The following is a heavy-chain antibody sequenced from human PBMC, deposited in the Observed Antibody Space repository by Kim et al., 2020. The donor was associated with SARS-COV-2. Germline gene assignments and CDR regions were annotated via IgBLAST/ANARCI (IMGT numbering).Heavy chain of an antibody. Sequence: GGSLRLSCAASGFTFSSYEMNWVRQAPGKGLEWLSYIGYSGSTIKYADSVKGRFTISRDNAKNSLYLQINSLTAEDMAVYYCARGSGYFDYWGQGTLVTVSS. D-gene: IGHD1-1*01. CDR2: IGYSGSTI. CDR1: GFTFSSYE. V-gene: IGHV3-48*03. CDR3: ARGSGYFDY. J-gene: IGHJ4*02.